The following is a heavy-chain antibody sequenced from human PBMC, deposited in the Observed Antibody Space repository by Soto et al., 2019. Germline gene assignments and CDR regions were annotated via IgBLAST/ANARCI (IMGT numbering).Heavy chain of an antibody. CDR3: ARIGATLGELYFPHYYGMDV. D-gene: IGHD3-10*01. Sequence: SGPTLVNPTETLTLTXTFSGFSLSTRGMCVSWIRQPPGKALEWLAFIDWDDDKYYSTSLKTRLTISKDTSKNQVVLTMTNVDPADTATYYCARIGATLGELYFPHYYGMDVWGQGTTVTVSS. CDR2: IDWDDDK. J-gene: IGHJ6*02. CDR1: GFSLSTRGMC. V-gene: IGHV2-70*13.